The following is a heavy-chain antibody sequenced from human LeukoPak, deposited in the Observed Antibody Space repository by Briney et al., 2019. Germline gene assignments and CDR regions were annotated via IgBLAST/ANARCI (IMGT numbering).Heavy chain of an antibody. CDR3: ARAPGAFCDY. D-gene: IGHD3-3*01. CDR1: GGSISSSSYY. V-gene: IGHV4-39*07. CDR2: IYYSGST. J-gene: IGHJ4*02. Sequence: SETLSLTCTVSGGSISSSSYYWGWIRQPPGKGLEWIGSIYYSGSTYYNPSLKSRVTISIDRSENQFSLKLNSVTAADTAVYYCARAPGAFCDYWGQGTLVTVSS.